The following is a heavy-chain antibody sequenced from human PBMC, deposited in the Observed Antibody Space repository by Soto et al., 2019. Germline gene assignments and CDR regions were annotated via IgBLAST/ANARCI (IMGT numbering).Heavy chain of an antibody. Sequence: QVQLQQWGAGLLKPSETLSLTCAVYGGSFSGYSWSWIRQPPGKGLEWIGEIKHSGSTNYKPSLKSRVTISVDTSKNQFSPKLSSVTAADTAVYYCARGSPWGGYCSGGSCLNWFDPWGQGTLVTVSS. D-gene: IGHD2-15*01. CDR3: ARGSPWGGYCSGGSCLNWFDP. CDR1: GGSFSGYS. J-gene: IGHJ5*02. V-gene: IGHV4-34*01. CDR2: IKHSGST.